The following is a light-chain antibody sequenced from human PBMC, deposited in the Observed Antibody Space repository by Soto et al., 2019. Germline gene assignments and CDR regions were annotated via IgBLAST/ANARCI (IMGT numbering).Light chain of an antibody. V-gene: IGKV3-20*01. Sequence: EIVLTQSPGTLSLSPGERATLSCRASQSVSSSYLAWYQQKPGQAPRLLMYAASTRATGIPDRFSGSGSGTDFTLTISGLEPEDFAVYYCQQYGSSSYTFGQGTKLEIK. CDR3: QQYGSSSYT. J-gene: IGKJ2*01. CDR1: QSVSSSY. CDR2: AAS.